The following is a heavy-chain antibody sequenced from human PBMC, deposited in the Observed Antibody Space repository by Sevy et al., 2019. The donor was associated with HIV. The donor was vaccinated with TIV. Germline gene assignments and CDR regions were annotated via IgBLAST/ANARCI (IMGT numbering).Heavy chain of an antibody. V-gene: IGHV1-2*02. CDR2: INPNSGGT. CDR1: GYTFTGYY. Sequence: ASVKVSCKASGYTFTGYYMHWVRQAPGQGLEWMGWINPNSGGTNYAQKFQGRVTMTRDTSISTAYMELSRLRSDDTAVYYCARAPITMIVVVILRDYWGQGTLVTVSS. CDR3: ARAPITMIVVVILRDY. D-gene: IGHD3-22*01. J-gene: IGHJ4*02.